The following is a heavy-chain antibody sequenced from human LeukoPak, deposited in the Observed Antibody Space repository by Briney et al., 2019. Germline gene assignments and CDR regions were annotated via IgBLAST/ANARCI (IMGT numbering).Heavy chain of an antibody. J-gene: IGHJ4*02. V-gene: IGHV5-51*01. CDR1: GYSFTSHW. Sequence: GESLKISCKGSGYSFTSHWIGWVRQMPGKGLGGVGIIYPGDSDTRYSPSFQGQVTISADKSIITAYLQWSSLKASDTAMYYCARIRGYGGYDWGNIDYWGQGTLVTVSS. CDR2: IYPGDSDT. CDR3: ARIRGYGGYDWGNIDY. D-gene: IGHD5-12*01.